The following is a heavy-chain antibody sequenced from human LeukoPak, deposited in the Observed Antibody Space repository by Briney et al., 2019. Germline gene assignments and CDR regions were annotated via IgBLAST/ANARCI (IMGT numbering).Heavy chain of an antibody. J-gene: IGHJ2*01. CDR2: IYTSGST. CDR1: GGSISSYY. D-gene: IGHD3-22*01. CDR3: AGAYFYDSSGYYPPYWYFDL. Sequence: SETLSLTCTVSGGSISSYYWSWIRQPAGKGLDWIGRIYTSGSTNYNPSLKRRVTVSVDTSKNQFSLKLSSVTAADTAVYYCAGAYFYDSSGYYPPYWYFDLWGRGTLVTVSS. V-gene: IGHV4-4*07.